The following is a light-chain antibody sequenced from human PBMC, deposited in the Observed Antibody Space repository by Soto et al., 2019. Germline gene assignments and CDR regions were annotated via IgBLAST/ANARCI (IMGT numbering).Light chain of an antibody. Sequence: EIQMNQSPSSLSASVGDRVTITCRASQTISVYLNWYQQKPGRAPKLLIYDASNLEAGVPSRFRGSGSGTDFTFTISRLQPEDIATYYCQQYENLPTFGQGTRLEIK. CDR3: QQYENLPT. CDR1: QTISVY. CDR2: DAS. J-gene: IGKJ5*01. V-gene: IGKV1-33*01.